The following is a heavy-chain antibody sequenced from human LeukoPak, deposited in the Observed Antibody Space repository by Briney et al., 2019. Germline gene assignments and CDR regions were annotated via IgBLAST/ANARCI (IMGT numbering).Heavy chain of an antibody. J-gene: IGHJ4*02. CDR1: GGSISSSSYY. Sequence: SETLSLTCTVSGGSISSSSYYWGWIRQPPGKGLEWIGSIYYSGSTYYNPSLKSRVTISVDASKNQFSLKLSSVTAADTAVYYCATDSRPGGWGQGTLVTVSS. D-gene: IGHD2-21*01. V-gene: IGHV4-39*07. CDR2: IYYSGST. CDR3: ATDSRPGG.